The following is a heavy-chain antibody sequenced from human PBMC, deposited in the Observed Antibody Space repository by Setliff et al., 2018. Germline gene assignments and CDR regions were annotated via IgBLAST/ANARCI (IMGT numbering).Heavy chain of an antibody. CDR1: GGSISSSSYY. CDR3: ARYGTEYGDYEIPGDV. J-gene: IGHJ6*04. V-gene: IGHV4-39*02. D-gene: IGHD4-17*01. CDR2: IYYSGST. Sequence: SETLSLTCTVSGGSISSSSYYWGWIRQPPGKGLEWIGTIYYSGSTYYNPSLKSRVTISMDTSKNHFSLKLSSVAAADTAVYYCARYGTEYGDYEIPGDVWGKGTTVTVSS.